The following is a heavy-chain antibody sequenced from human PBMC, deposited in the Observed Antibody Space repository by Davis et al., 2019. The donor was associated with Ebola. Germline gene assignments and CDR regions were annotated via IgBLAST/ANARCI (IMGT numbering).Heavy chain of an antibody. CDR3: ASGTYYGSGSYIDY. D-gene: IGHD3-10*01. Sequence: AASVKVSCKAFGYTFTSYYIHWVRQAPGQGLEWMGIVNPSGGSTTYAQKFQGRVTMTRDTSTRTVYMELSSLRSEDTAVYYCASGTYYGSGSYIDYWGQGTLVTVSS. J-gene: IGHJ4*02. V-gene: IGHV1-46*01. CDR1: GYTFTSYY. CDR2: VNPSGGST.